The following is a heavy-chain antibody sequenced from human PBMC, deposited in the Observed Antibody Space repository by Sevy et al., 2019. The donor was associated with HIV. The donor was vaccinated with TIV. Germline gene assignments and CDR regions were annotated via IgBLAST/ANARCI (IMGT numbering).Heavy chain of an antibody. CDR2: IYHRGST. D-gene: IGHD2-2*01. CDR3: AREWRYCSSTSCYAFDY. V-gene: IGHV4-38-2*02. J-gene: IGHJ4*02. Sequence: SETLSLTCAVSGYSISSGYYWGWIRQPPGKGLEWIGSIYHRGSTYYNPSLKSRVTISVDTSKNQFSLKLGSVTAADTAVYYCAREWRYCSSTSCYAFDYWGQGTLVTVSS. CDR1: GYSISSGYY.